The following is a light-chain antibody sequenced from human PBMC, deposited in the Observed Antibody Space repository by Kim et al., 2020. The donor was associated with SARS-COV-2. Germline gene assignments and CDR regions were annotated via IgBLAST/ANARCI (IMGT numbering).Light chain of an antibody. J-gene: IGLJ2*01. V-gene: IGLV3-1*01. CDR1: NLGDKY. CDR2: QDT. Sequence: SYELTQPPSVSVSPGQTARITCSGRNLGDKYVCWYQQKPGRSPVLLIYQDTKRPSGIPERFSGSNSGDTATLTISGTQAKDEADYYCQAWDSSTAVFGGG. CDR3: QAWDSSTAV.